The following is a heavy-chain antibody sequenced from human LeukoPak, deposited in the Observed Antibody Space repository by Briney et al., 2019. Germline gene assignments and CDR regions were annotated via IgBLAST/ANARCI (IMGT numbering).Heavy chain of an antibody. CDR1: GCTFSTYT. CDR2: VNSDGSNT. V-gene: IGHV3-74*01. CDR3: ARGYYGTTRFDS. D-gene: IGHD3-10*01. J-gene: IGHJ4*02. Sequence: AVGSLRLSCSASGCTFSTYTMHWVRQAPGKGLVWVSRVNSDGSNTNSASPVTGRLTISRNHAENTLYMRTNSLRPEDTAVYYCARGYYGTTRFDSWGQGTLVTVSS.